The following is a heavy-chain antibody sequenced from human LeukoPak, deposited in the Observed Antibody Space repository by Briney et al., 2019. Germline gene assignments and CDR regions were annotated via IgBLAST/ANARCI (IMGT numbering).Heavy chain of an antibody. J-gene: IGHJ5*02. Sequence: GASVKVSCKASGYTFTAYYMHWVRQAPGQGLEWMGWINPNSGGTNYAQKFQGRVTMTRDTSISTAYMELSRPRSDDTAVYYCARDQDYYGSGSSWGQGTLVTVSS. V-gene: IGHV1-2*02. CDR3: ARDQDYYGSGSS. CDR1: GYTFTAYY. CDR2: INPNSGGT. D-gene: IGHD3-10*01.